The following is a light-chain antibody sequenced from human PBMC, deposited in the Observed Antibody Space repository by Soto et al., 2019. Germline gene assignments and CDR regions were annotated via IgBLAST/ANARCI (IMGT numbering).Light chain of an antibody. CDR1: QSVSNNY. Sequence: VLTKSPGTLSLSPGERATLSCRASQSVSNNYLAWYQQKPGQAPRLLIYGASSRATGIPDRFSGSGSGTDFTLTIGRLEPEDFAVYYCQQDGSSPRTFCQGTKEGIK. CDR3: QQDGSSPRT. J-gene: IGKJ1*01. V-gene: IGKV3-20*01. CDR2: GAS.